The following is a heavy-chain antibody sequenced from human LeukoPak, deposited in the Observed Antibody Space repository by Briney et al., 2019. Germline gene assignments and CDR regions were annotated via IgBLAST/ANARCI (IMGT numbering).Heavy chain of an antibody. J-gene: IGHJ6*02. Sequence: GGSLRLSCAASGFDFSIYSMNWVRQAPGKGLEWVSYISFSSTTTYYADSVKGRFTISRDNAKNSVYLQMNSLRPEDTAVYYCARGEGGIAAGTYYYNYGMDVWGQGNTVTVSS. D-gene: IGHD6-13*01. CDR2: ISFSSTTT. CDR3: ARGEGGIAAGTYYYNYGMDV. V-gene: IGHV3-48*01. CDR1: GFDFSIYS.